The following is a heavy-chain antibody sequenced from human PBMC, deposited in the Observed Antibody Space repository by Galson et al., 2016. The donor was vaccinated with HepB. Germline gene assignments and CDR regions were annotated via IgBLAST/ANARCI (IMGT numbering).Heavy chain of an antibody. CDR3: AKESGSLWFGETDYFDF. Sequence: KGPEWVSSITKSGGDTYYADSVKGRFTISRDNSKNTLSLQMNGLSAGDTALYYCAKESGSLWFGETDYFDFWGQGALVTVSS. V-gene: IGHV3-23*01. J-gene: IGHJ4*02. CDR2: ITKSGGDT. D-gene: IGHD3-10*01.